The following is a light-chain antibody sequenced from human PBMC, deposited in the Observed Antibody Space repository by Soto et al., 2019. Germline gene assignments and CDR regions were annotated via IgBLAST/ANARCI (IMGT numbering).Light chain of an antibody. CDR1: QSVSSN. CDR2: GAS. V-gene: IGKV3D-15*01. CDR3: HQRSNWLDT. J-gene: IGKJ5*01. Sequence: EIVMTQSPATLSVSPVERATLSCRASQSVSSNLAWYQQKPGQAPRLLIYGASTRATGIPARFSGSGSGTDFTLTISSLEAEDFAVYYCHQRSNWLDTFGQGTRLEIK.